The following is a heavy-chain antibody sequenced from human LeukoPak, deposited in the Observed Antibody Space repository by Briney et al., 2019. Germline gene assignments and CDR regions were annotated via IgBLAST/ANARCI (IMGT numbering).Heavy chain of an antibody. Sequence: ASVKVSCKASGYTFTSYDINWVRQATGQGLEWMGWMNPNSGNTGYAQKFQGRVTITRNTSISTAYMELSSLRSEDTAVYYCARGRLLWFGEPQVNWFDPWGQGTLVTVSS. CDR1: GYTFTSYD. D-gene: IGHD3-10*01. CDR3: ARGRLLWFGEPQVNWFDP. CDR2: MNPNSGNT. J-gene: IGHJ5*02. V-gene: IGHV1-8*03.